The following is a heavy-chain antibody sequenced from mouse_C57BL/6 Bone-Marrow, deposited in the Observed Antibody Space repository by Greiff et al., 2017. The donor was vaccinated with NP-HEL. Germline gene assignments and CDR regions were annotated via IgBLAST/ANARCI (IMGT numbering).Heavy chain of an antibody. J-gene: IGHJ2*01. V-gene: IGHV1-47*01. D-gene: IGHD1-1*01. CDR1: GYTFTTYP. CDR3: ARAIYYYGSSHGYYFDY. Sequence: VQLQQSGAELVKPGASVKMSCKASGYTFTTYPIEWMKQNHGKSLEWIGNFHPYNDDTKYNEKFKGKATLTVEKSSSTVYLELSRLTSDDSAVYYCARAIYYYGSSHGYYFDYWGQGTTLTVSS. CDR2: FHPYNDDT.